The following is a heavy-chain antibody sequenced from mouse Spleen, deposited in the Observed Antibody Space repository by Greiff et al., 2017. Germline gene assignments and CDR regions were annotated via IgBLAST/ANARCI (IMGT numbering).Heavy chain of an antibody. J-gene: IGHJ2*01. V-gene: IGHV1-52*01. CDR1: GYTFTSYW. CDR2: IDPSDSET. CDR3: ARSGGHYGDYDY. D-gene: IGHD2-13*01. Sequence: QVQLKESGAELVRPGSSVKLSCKASGYTFTSYWMHWVKQRPIQGLEWIGNIDPSDSETHYNQKFKDKATLTVDKSSSTAYMQLSSLTSEDSAVYYCARSGGHYGDYDYWGQGTTLTVSS.